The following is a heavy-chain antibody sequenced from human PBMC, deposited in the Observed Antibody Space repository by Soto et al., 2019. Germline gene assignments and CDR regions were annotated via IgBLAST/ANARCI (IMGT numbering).Heavy chain of an antibody. CDR2: IYYSGST. CDR1: GGSISSGGFY. J-gene: IGHJ4*02. D-gene: IGHD5-18*01. Sequence: SETLSLTCSVSGGSISSGGFYWSWIRQHPGKGLEWIGYIYYSGSTSYNPSLKSRLTISVDTSKNQFSLKLSSVTAADTAVYYCARVVTTGAHFDSWGQGTLVTVSS. CDR3: ARVVTTGAHFDS. V-gene: IGHV4-31*03.